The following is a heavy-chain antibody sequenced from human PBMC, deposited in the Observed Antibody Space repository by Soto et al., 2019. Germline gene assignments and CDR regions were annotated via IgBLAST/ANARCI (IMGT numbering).Heavy chain of an antibody. CDR1: GFTFSSYA. CDR2: ISGSGGST. Sequence: EVQLLESGGGLVQPGGSLRLSCAASGFTFSSYAMSWVRQAPGKGLEWVSAISGSGGSTYYAESVKGRFTISRDNSKNTLYLQMNSLRAEDTAVYYCAKSPPRITIFGVVISFDYWGQGTLVTVSP. J-gene: IGHJ4*02. D-gene: IGHD3-3*01. V-gene: IGHV3-23*01. CDR3: AKSPPRITIFGVVISFDY.